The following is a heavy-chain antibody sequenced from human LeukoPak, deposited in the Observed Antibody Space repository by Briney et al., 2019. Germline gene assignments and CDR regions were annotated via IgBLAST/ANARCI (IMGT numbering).Heavy chain of an antibody. CDR1: GYTFTSYD. Sequence: ASVTVSCKACGYTFTSYDSNGVRQAPGRGLEGMGWMNPNSGYTDYAQKFQGRATITRDTSISTVYMELSSLRSEDTAVYQCARVAGSIDYWGQRTLVTVSS. D-gene: IGHD6-19*01. CDR3: ARVAGSIDY. CDR2: MNPNSGYT. V-gene: IGHV1-8*03. J-gene: IGHJ4*02.